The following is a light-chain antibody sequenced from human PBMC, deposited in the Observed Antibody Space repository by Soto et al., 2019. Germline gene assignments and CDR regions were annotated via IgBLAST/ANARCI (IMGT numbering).Light chain of an antibody. J-gene: IGLJ3*02. CDR3: ALYMGSGISL. V-gene: IGLV8-61*01. CDR1: SGSVSSSYY. Sequence: QAVVTQEPSFSVSPGGTVTVTCGLTSGSVSSSYYSTWYQQTPGQAPRTLIYNTNTRSSGVPDRFSGSILGNKAALTITGAQADDESVYYCALYMGSGISLFGGGTKLTVL. CDR2: NTN.